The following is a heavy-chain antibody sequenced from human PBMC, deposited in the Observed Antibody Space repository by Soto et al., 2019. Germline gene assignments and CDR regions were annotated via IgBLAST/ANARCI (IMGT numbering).Heavy chain of an antibody. CDR1: GYTFTSYA. J-gene: IGHJ3*02. Sequence: ASVKVSCKASGYTFTSYAMHWVRQAPGQRLEWMGWINAGNGNTKYSQKFQGRVTITRDTSASTAYMELSSLRSEDTAVYYCARDAPEYCSGGSCYKRSLDIWGQGTMVTVSS. CDR3: ARDAPEYCSGGSCYKRSLDI. V-gene: IGHV1-3*01. CDR2: INAGNGNT. D-gene: IGHD2-15*01.